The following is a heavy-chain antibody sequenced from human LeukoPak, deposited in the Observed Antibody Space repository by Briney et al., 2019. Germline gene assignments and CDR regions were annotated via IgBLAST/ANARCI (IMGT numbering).Heavy chain of an antibody. D-gene: IGHD3-10*01. CDR3: ARESPDYYGSGTHAFDI. J-gene: IGHJ3*02. Sequence: AGGSLRLSCAASGFTFSSYSMNWVRQAPGKGLEWVSYISSSSSTIYYADSVKGRFTISRDNAKNSLYLQMNSLRAEGTAVYYCARESPDYYGSGTHAFDIWGQGTMVTVSS. CDR2: ISSSSSTI. V-gene: IGHV3-48*04. CDR1: GFTFSSYS.